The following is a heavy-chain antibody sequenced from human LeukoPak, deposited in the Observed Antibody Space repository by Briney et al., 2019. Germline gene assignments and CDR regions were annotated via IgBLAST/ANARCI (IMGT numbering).Heavy chain of an antibody. J-gene: IGHJ5*02. CDR3: ARSIAVGARLT. V-gene: IGHV3-74*01. D-gene: IGHD6-19*01. CDR1: GFTFSGYW. Sequence: GGSLRLSCAASGFTFSGYWMHWVRHPPGKRLVWVSRIHGDGSTTTYADSVKGRFTISRDNAKDTLYLQMDSLRAEDTAVYYCARSIAVGARLTWGQGTLVTVSS. CDR2: IHGDGSTT.